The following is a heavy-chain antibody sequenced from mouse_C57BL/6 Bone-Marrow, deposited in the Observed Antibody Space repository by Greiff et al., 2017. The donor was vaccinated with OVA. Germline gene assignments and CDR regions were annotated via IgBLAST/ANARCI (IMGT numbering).Heavy chain of an antibody. J-gene: IGHJ4*01. CDR1: GYTFTSYW. V-gene: IGHV1-50*01. CDR2: IDPSDSYT. Sequence: QVQLQQPGAELVKPGASVKLSCKASGYTFTSYWMQWVKQRPGQGLEWIGEIDPSDSYTNYNQKFKGKATLTVDTSSSTAYMQLSSLTSEDSAVYYCARRRRGYAMDYWGQGTSVTVSS. CDR3: ARRRRGYAMDY.